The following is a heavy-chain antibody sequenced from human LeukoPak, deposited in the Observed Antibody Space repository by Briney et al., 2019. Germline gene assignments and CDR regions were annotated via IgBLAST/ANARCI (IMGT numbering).Heavy chain of an antibody. CDR1: GFTFSSYA. D-gene: IGHD5-18*01. J-gene: IGHJ4*02. Sequence: GGSLRLSCAASGFTFSSYAMHWVRQAPGKGLEYVSAISSNGGSTYYANSVKGRFTISRDNSKNTLYLQMNSLRAEDTAVYYCAKVSLGGYSYVRDYWGQGTLVTVSS. V-gene: IGHV3-64*01. CDR2: ISSNGGST. CDR3: AKVSLGGYSYVRDY.